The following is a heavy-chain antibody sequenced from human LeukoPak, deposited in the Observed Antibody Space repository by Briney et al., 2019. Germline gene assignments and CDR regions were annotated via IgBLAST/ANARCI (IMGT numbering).Heavy chain of an antibody. Sequence: GGSLRLSCAASGFTFGSYAMSWVRQAPGKGLKWVSGISGSGGSTYYADSVKGRFTISRDNSKNTLYLQMNSLRAEDTAVYYCAKDHGIAAAGLLDYWGQGTLVTVSS. D-gene: IGHD6-13*01. V-gene: IGHV3-23*01. CDR1: GFTFGSYA. J-gene: IGHJ4*02. CDR3: AKDHGIAAAGLLDY. CDR2: ISGSGGST.